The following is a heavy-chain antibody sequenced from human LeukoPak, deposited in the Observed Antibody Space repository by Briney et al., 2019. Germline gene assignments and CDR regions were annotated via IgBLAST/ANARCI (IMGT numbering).Heavy chain of an antibody. Sequence: SGGSPRLSCAASGFTFSSYWMSWVRQAPGKGLEWVANIKQDGSEKYYVDSVKGRFTISRDNAKNSLYLQMNSLRAEDTAVYYCASTEWIGSSWYHPAAGPWGQGTLVTVSS. J-gene: IGHJ5*02. CDR1: GFTFSSYW. CDR3: ASTEWIGSSWYHPAAGP. D-gene: IGHD6-13*01. CDR2: IKQDGSEK. V-gene: IGHV3-7*01.